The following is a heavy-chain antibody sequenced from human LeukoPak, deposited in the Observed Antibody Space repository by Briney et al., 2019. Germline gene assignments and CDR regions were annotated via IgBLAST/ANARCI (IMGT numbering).Heavy chain of an antibody. D-gene: IGHD3-22*01. CDR2: IIPIFGTA. V-gene: IGHV1-69*13. J-gene: IGHJ4*02. CDR1: GGTFSSYA. Sequence: ASVKVSCKASGGTFSSYAISWVRQAPGQGLEWMGGIIPIFGTANYAQKFQGRVTITADESTSTAYMELSSLRSEDTAVYYCARADSSGYYNPPPQYWGQGTLVTVSS. CDR3: ARADSSGYYNPPPQY.